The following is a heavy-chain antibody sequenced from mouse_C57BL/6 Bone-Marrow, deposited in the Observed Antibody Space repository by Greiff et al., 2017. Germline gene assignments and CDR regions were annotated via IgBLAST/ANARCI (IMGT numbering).Heavy chain of an antibody. J-gene: IGHJ1*03. V-gene: IGHV5-15*01. Sequence: EVKLMESGGGLVQPGGSLKLSCAASGFTFSDYGMAWVRQAPRKGPEWVAFISNLAYSIYYADTVTGRFTISRENAKNTLYLEMSSLRSEDTAMYYCARHPPSYWYFDVWGTGTTVTVSS. CDR3: ARHPPSYWYFDV. CDR1: GFTFSDYG. CDR2: ISNLAYSI.